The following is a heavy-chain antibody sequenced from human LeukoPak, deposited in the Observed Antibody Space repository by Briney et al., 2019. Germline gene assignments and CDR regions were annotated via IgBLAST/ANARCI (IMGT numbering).Heavy chain of an antibody. CDR2: ISYDGSNK. CDR3: ARGPSAMVRGVIHGGVDY. CDR1: GFTFSDYS. V-gene: IGHV3-30*03. Sequence: PGGSLRLSCAASGFTFSDYSMPWVRQAPGKGLEWVAVISYDGSNKYYADSVKGRFTISRDNSKNTLYLQMNSLRAEDTAVYYCARGPSAMVRGVIHGGVDYWGQGTLVTVSS. J-gene: IGHJ4*02. D-gene: IGHD3-10*01.